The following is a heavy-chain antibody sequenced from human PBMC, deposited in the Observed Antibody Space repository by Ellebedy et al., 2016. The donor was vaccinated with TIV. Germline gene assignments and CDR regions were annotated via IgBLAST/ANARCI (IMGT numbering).Heavy chain of an antibody. V-gene: IGHV3-23*01. CDR1: GFTFSSYA. D-gene: IGHD4-17*01. Sequence: GESLKIPCAASGFTFSSYAMSWVRQPPGKGLEWVSTISNTGSMTYYADSVKDRFTVSRDNSKNPRNLQMHSLRAEDKAVYYCAKYLYGDYGAYYYGMDVWGQGTTVTVSS. J-gene: IGHJ6*02. CDR3: AKYLYGDYGAYYYGMDV. CDR2: ISNTGSMT.